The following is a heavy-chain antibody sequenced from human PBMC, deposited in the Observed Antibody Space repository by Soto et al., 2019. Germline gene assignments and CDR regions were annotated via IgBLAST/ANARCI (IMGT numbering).Heavy chain of an antibody. V-gene: IGHV4-39*01. CDR1: GGSISSSSYY. D-gene: IGHD3-22*01. CDR3: ARHSTGYYYSYFDY. J-gene: IGHJ4*02. CDR2: IFYSGST. Sequence: SETLSLTCTVSGGSISSSSYYWGWIRQPPGKGLEWIGSIFYSGSTYYNPSLKSRVTISVDTSKNQFSLKVCSVTAADTAVYYCARHSTGYYYSYFDYWGPGTLVTVSS.